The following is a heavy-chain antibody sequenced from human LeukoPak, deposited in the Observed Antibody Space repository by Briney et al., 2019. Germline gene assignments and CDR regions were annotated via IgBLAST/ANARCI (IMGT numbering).Heavy chain of an antibody. CDR2: INHSGST. V-gene: IGHV4-34*01. CDR1: GGSFSGYY. D-gene: IGHD3-10*01. J-gene: IGHJ4*02. CDR3: ARHRVLWFGELYSYPYYFDY. Sequence: SETLSLTCAVYGGSFSGYYWSWIRQPPGKGRDWIGEINHSGSTNYNPSLKSRVTISVDTSKNQFSLKLSSVTAADTAVYYCARHRVLWFGELYSYPYYFDYWGQGTLVTVSS.